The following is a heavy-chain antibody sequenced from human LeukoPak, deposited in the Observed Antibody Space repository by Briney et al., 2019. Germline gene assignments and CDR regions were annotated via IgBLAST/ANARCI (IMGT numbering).Heavy chain of an antibody. CDR2: IYHSGST. CDR1: GGSISSSNW. Sequence: SETLSLTCAVSGGSISSSNWWSWVRQPPGKGLEWIGEIYHSGSTNYNPSLKSRVTISVDKSKNQFSLKLSSVTAADTAVYYCARDGAVAGTTDRDAFDIWGQGAMVTVSS. J-gene: IGHJ3*02. V-gene: IGHV4-4*02. D-gene: IGHD6-19*01. CDR3: ARDGAVAGTTDRDAFDI.